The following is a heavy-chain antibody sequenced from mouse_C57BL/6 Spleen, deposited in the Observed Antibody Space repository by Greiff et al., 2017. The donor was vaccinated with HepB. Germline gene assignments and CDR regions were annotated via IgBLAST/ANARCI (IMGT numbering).Heavy chain of an antibody. CDR2: IYPGGGYT. J-gene: IGHJ2*01. D-gene: IGHD1-1*01. V-gene: IGHV1-63*01. Sequence: QVHVKQSGAELVRPGTSVKMSCKASGYTFTNYWIGWAKQRPGHGLEWIGDIYPGGGYTNYNEKFKGKATLTADKSSSTAYMQFSSLTSEDSAIYYCARKGLLPPDHYGSYYFDDWGQGTTLTVSS. CDR1: GYTFTNYW. CDR3: ARKGLLPPDHYGSYYFDD.